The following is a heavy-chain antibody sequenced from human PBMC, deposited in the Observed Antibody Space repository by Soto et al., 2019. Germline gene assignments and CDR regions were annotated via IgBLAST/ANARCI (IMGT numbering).Heavy chain of an antibody. V-gene: IGHV3-48*02. CDR3: ARDNSPYYFDY. CDR1: GFTFSSYS. CDR2: IRSSSSI. D-gene: IGHD2-21*01. J-gene: IGHJ4*02. Sequence: HPGGSLRLSCAASGFTFSSYSMNWVRQAPGKGLEWVSYIRSSSSIYYADSVKGRFTISRDNAKNSLYLQMNSLRDEDTAVYYCARDNSPYYFDYWGQGTLVTVSS.